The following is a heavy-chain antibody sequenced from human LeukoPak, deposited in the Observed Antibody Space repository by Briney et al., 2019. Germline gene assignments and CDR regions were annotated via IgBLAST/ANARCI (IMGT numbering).Heavy chain of an antibody. V-gene: IGHV4-38-2*02. CDR1: GYSISSGYY. CDR3: ARLLKIGRTVRPPRGGLDY. D-gene: IGHD2-15*01. J-gene: IGHJ4*02. Sequence: KPSETLSLTCTVSGYSISSGYYWGWIRQPPGKGLEWIGSIYHSGSTYYNPSLKSRVTISVDTSKNQFSLNLNSVTAADTAVYYCARLLKIGRTVRPPRGGLDYWGQGTLVTVSS. CDR2: IYHSGST.